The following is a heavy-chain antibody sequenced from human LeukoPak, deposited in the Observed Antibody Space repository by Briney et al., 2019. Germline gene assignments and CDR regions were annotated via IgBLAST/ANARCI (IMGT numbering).Heavy chain of an antibody. CDR3: ARERFLEWLFSLDV. CDR2: IYTSGST. CDR1: GGSISSYY. V-gene: IGHV4-4*07. J-gene: IGHJ6*04. Sequence: SETLSLTCTVSGGSISSYYWSWIRQPAGKGLEWIGRIYTSGSTNYNPSLKSRVTKSVDTSKNQFSLKLSSVTAADTAVYYCARERFLEWLFSLDVWGKGTTVTVSS. D-gene: IGHD3-3*01.